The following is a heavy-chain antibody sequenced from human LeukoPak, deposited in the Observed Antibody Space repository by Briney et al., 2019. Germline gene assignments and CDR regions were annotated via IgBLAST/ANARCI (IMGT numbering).Heavy chain of an antibody. CDR2: IFSGGSVS. CDR3: AKGGGRPLDDAYDI. Sequence: PGGSLRLSCAASGFPFSSYAMSWVRQLPGKRLEWVSTIFSGGSVSYYADSVQGRFTVSRDNSKNTLYLQMIGLRAEDTATYYCAKGGGRPLDDAYDIWGQGTVVTVSS. CDR1: GFPFSSYA. D-gene: IGHD1-1*01. V-gene: IGHV3-23*05. J-gene: IGHJ3*02.